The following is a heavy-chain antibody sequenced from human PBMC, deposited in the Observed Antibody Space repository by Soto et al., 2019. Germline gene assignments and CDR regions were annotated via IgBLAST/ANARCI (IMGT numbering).Heavy chain of an antibody. CDR1: GFTFSSYG. Sequence: QVQLVESGGGVVQPGRSLRLSCAASGFTFSSYGMHWVRQAPGKGLEWVAVISYDGSNKYYADSVKGQFTISRDNSKNALYVQMNSLRAEDTAVYYGAKDPGDYGDYGDDYWGQVTLVTFAS. V-gene: IGHV3-30*18. CDR2: ISYDGSNK. J-gene: IGHJ4*02. D-gene: IGHD4-17*01. CDR3: AKDPGDYGDYGDDY.